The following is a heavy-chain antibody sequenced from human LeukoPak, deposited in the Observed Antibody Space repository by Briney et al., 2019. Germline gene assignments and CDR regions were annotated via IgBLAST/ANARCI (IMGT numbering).Heavy chain of an antibody. CDR2: INHDGNKK. J-gene: IGHJ4*02. V-gene: IGHV3-7*01. D-gene: IGHD3-10*01. Sequence: GGSLRLSCAASGFTFSSYWMSWVRQAPGMGLEWVANINHDGNKKYYVDSVRGRFTISRDNAKNSLYLQMHGLRAEDTAVYYCARDLIWDGDPDGRDFWGQGTLISVSS. CDR3: ARDLIWDGDPDGRDF. CDR1: GFTFSSYW.